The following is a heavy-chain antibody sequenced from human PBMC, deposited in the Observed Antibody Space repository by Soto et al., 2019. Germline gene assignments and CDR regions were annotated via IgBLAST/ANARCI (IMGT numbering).Heavy chain of an antibody. Sequence: PGESLKISCKGSGYSFTSYWIGWVRQMPGKGLEWMWIIYPCDSDTRYSPSFQGQVTISADKSISTAYLQWSSLKASHTAMYYCASGDSSSEYYYCMAVWGQGTTVTLSS. V-gene: IGHV5-51*01. CDR1: GYSFTSYW. CDR2: IYPCDSDT. J-gene: IGHJ6*02. CDR3: ASGDSSSEYYYCMAV. D-gene: IGHD6-6*01.